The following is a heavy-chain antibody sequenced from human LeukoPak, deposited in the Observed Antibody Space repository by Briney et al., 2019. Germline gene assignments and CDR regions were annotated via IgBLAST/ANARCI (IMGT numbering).Heavy chain of an antibody. D-gene: IGHD6-19*01. Sequence: GGSVRLSCAASGFTFNTYAMSWLRQAPGKGLEWVSAISGNADGTYYADSVKGRFTISRDNSKNTLYLQMNSLRAEDTAVYYCARDRYSSGHQTDYWGQGTRVTVSS. J-gene: IGHJ4*02. CDR2: ISGNADGT. CDR3: ARDRYSSGHQTDY. CDR1: GFTFNTYA. V-gene: IGHV3-23*01.